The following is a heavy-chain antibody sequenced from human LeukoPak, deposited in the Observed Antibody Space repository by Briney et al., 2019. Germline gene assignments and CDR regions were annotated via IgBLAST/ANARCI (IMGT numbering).Heavy chain of an antibody. Sequence: SETLSLTCTVSGGSISSSSYFWGWIRQSPGKGLEWIGSSYYSGSTYYNPPLKSRVTISVDTSTNQFSLKLSSVTAADAAVYYCARDTGTYYYGSGTHDAFDIWGQGTMVTVSS. D-gene: IGHD3-10*01. CDR3: ARDTGTYYYGSGTHDAFDI. CDR1: GGSISSSSYF. CDR2: SYYSGST. J-gene: IGHJ3*02. V-gene: IGHV4-39*01.